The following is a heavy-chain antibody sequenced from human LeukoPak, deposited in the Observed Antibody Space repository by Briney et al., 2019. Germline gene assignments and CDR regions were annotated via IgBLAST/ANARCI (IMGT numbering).Heavy chain of an antibody. CDR3: ATWGSIFGVTFFDI. D-gene: IGHD3-3*01. Sequence: PGGSLRLSCAASGFIFTNYWMSWVRQAPGKGLEWVATIKEDGSDKHYVDSARGRFTISRDNAKNSLYLQMNALRADDTAVYYCATWGSIFGVTFFDIWGQGTLVTVSS. CDR2: IKEDGSDK. J-gene: IGHJ4*02. V-gene: IGHV3-7*01. CDR1: GFIFTNYW.